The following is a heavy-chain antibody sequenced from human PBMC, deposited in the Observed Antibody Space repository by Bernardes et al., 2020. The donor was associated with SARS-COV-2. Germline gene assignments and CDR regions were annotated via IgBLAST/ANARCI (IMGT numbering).Heavy chain of an antibody. Sequence: GSLRLSCAASGFNLSTYNFNWVRQAPGKGLEWVSSISSSSNYIYYADSVKGRFTISRDNAKNSLYLQMNSLRAEDTAVYYCAKDAPLSSRPHWGQGTLVTVSS. CDR2: ISSSSNYI. V-gene: IGHV3-21*01. CDR3: AKDAPLSSRPH. J-gene: IGHJ1*01. CDR1: GFNLSTYN. D-gene: IGHD6-13*01.